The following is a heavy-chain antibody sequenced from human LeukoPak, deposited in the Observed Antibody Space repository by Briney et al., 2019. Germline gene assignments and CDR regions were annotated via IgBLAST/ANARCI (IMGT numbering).Heavy chain of an antibody. Sequence: GGSLRLSCAASGFDFSNYAMSWVRQAPGKGLEWVSSLSGGGDSRYYADSVMGRFTISRDNSKNTLYLQMNSLRAEDTAVYYCAKAVRSMVTGGGYFDSWGQGTLVTVSS. V-gene: IGHV3-23*01. CDR3: AKAVRSMVTGGGYFDS. CDR2: LSGGGDSR. CDR1: GFDFSNYA. D-gene: IGHD3-10*01. J-gene: IGHJ4*02.